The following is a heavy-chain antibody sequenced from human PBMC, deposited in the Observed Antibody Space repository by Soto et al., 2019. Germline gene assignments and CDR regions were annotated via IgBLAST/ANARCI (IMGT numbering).Heavy chain of an antibody. Sequence: GGSLRLSCAASGFTFTSHSMAWVRQAPGKGLEWVSAMSGSGDNILYADSVKGRFTISRDNSRNTLYLQMNSLRAEDTAVYYCAKTTTLDRAFDIWGQGTMVTVSS. CDR2: MSGSGDNI. V-gene: IGHV3-23*01. D-gene: IGHD4-17*01. CDR1: GFTFTSHS. CDR3: AKTTTLDRAFDI. J-gene: IGHJ3*02.